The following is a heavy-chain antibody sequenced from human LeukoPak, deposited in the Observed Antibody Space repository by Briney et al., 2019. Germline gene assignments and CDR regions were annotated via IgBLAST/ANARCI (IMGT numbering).Heavy chain of an antibody. CDR3: ASSLTTPYCSGGSCYPGGFDP. CDR2: IYYSGST. D-gene: IGHD2-15*01. Sequence: PSETLSLTCTVSGGSISSYYWSWIRQPPGKGLEWIGYIYYSGSTNYNPSLKSRVTISVDTSKNQFSLKLSSVTAADTAVYYCASSLTTPYCSGGSCYPGGFDPWGQGTLVTVSS. CDR1: GGSISSYY. V-gene: IGHV4-59*01. J-gene: IGHJ5*02.